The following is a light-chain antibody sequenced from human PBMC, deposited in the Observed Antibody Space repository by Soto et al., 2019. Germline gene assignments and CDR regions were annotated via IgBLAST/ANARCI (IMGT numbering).Light chain of an antibody. V-gene: IGKV3-20*01. CDR2: GAS. Sequence: DIVLTHSPCTLSLSPVDRATLSCRASQSITGNYLAWHQQKPGQAPKLLIYGASTRAPGIPDRFNGSGSGTDFTLTISRLEADDVAVYHCHQYGSSVRAFGQGTKVDIK. CDR1: QSITGNY. J-gene: IGKJ1*01. CDR3: HQYGSSVRA.